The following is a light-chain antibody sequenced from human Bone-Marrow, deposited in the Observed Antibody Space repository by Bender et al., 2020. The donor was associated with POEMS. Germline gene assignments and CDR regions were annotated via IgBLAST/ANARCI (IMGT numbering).Light chain of an antibody. CDR2: TNN. CDR1: GSNIGGYP. Sequence: QSVLTQPPSVSGTPGQRVTISCSGSGSNIGGYPVNWYQQLPGTAPRLLIYTNNERPSGVPDRFSGSKSGTSASLAITGLQAEDEAEYYCGSYTSSSTLWVFGGGTKLTVL. J-gene: IGLJ3*02. CDR3: GSYTSSSTLWV. V-gene: IGLV1-44*01.